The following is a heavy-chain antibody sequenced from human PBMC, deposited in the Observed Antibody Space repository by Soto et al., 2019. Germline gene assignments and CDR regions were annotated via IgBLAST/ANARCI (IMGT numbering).Heavy chain of an antibody. CDR1: GGIFKNFD. CDR3: AVNAERNAHKFDF. CDR2: IIPLFNAT. D-gene: IGHD2-2*01. Sequence: QVQLVQSGSEVKRPGSSVKVSCKTSGGIFKNFDIGWVRQSPGQGLEWMGEIIPLFNATNYAQKFRGRVTVTADESTMTAYMELARLTYDDTAVYFCAVNAERNAHKFDFWGQGTLVTVSS. V-gene: IGHV1-69*01. J-gene: IGHJ4*02.